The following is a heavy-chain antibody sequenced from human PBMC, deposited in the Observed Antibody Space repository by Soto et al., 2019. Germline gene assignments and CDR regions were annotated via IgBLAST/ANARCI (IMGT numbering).Heavy chain of an antibody. Sequence: PSETLSLTCAVSGYSISNGYYWGWIRQPPGKGLEWIATIYHTGRSYYNPSLKSRFTISINASNNHFSLKLTSVTAADTAMYYCARTGFGTGWCFDYWGQGALVTVSS. CDR1: GYSISNGYY. CDR3: ARTGFGTGWCFDY. J-gene: IGHJ4*02. V-gene: IGHV4-38-2*01. D-gene: IGHD6-19*01. CDR2: IYHTGRS.